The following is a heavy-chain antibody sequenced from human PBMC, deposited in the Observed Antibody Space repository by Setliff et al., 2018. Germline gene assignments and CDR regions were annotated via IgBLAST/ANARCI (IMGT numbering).Heavy chain of an antibody. CDR1: GGSISSSSYY. Sequence: PSETLSLTCTVSGGSISSSSYYWGWIRQPPGKGLEWIGSIYYSGSTYYNPSLKSRVTISVDTSKNQFSLKLSSVTAADTAVYYCARHGRLGSSWYGGSGYYYYYMDVWGKGTTVTVS. CDR2: IYYSGST. CDR3: ARHGRLGSSWYGGSGYYYYYMDV. D-gene: IGHD6-13*01. J-gene: IGHJ6*03. V-gene: IGHV4-39*01.